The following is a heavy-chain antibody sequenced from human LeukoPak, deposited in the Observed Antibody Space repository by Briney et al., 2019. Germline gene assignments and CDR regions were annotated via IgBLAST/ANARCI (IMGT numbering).Heavy chain of an antibody. Sequence: PSETLSLTGAVYGGSFSGYYWSWIRQPPGTGLEWIGEINHSGSTNYNPSLKSRVTISVDTSKNQFSLKLSSVTAADTAVYYCARWAYSQYYGSGSFDYWGQGTLVTVSS. V-gene: IGHV4-34*01. D-gene: IGHD3-10*01. CDR2: INHSGST. CDR3: ARWAYSQYYGSGSFDY. CDR1: GGSFSGYY. J-gene: IGHJ4*02.